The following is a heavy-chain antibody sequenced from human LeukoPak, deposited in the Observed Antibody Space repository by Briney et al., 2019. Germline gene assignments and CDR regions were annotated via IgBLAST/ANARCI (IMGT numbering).Heavy chain of an antibody. CDR3: ASHYYDSSGYYWNAFDI. CDR2: IYYSGST. CDR1: GGSISSYY. V-gene: IGHV4-59*01. J-gene: IGHJ3*02. Sequence: TLSLTCTVSGGSISSYYWSWIRQPPGKGLEWIGYIYYSGSTNHNPSLKSRVTISVDTSKNQFSLKLSSVTAADTAVYYCASHYYDSSGYYWNAFDIWGQGTMVTVSS. D-gene: IGHD3-22*01.